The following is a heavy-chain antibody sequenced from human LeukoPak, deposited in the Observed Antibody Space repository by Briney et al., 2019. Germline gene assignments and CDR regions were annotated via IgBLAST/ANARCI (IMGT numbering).Heavy chain of an antibody. Sequence: GASVKVSCKSSGYTFTSHSISWLRQAPGQGLEWMGWISAYSGNTHYAQKFLGRVTMTTETSTSTAYMELRSLISDDTAVYYCARGSSSFDYWGQGTLVTVSS. J-gene: IGHJ4*02. CDR2: ISAYSGNT. D-gene: IGHD2-2*01. V-gene: IGHV1-18*01. CDR3: ARGSSSFDY. CDR1: GYTFTSHS.